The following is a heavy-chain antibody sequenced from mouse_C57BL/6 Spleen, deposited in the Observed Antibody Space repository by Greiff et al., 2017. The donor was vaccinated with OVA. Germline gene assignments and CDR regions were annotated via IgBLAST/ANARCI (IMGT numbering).Heavy chain of an antibody. CDR3: ALGDYDGGFAY. D-gene: IGHD2-4*01. J-gene: IGHJ3*01. CDR2: IDPSDSET. Sequence: QVQLQQPGAELVRPGSSVKLSCKASGYTFTSYWMHWVKQRPIQGLEWIGNIDPSDSETHYNQKFKDKATLTVDKSSSTAYMQLSSLTSEDSAVYYCALGDYDGGFAYWGQGTLVTGSA. CDR1: GYTFTSYW. V-gene: IGHV1-52*01.